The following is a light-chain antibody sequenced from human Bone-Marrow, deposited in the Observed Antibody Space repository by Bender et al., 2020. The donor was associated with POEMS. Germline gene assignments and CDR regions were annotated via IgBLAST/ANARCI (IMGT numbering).Light chain of an antibody. CDR2: EVS. CDR1: SSDVGTYNL. V-gene: IGLV2-14*02. Sequence: QSALAQPASVSGSPGQSITISCTGTSSDVGTYNLVSWYQQNPGKAPNLIIYEVSKRPSGVSHRFSGSKSGNTASLTVSGLQAEDEADYYCSSYAGSNNYVVFGGGTKLTVL. CDR3: SSYAGSNNYVV. J-gene: IGLJ2*01.